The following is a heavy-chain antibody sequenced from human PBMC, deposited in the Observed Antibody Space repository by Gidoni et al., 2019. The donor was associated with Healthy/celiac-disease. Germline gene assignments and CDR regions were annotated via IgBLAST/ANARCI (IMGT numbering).Heavy chain of an antibody. V-gene: IGHV3-21*01. CDR2: ISSSSSYI. CDR3: ARDPNEYDYYDSSGSFDY. Sequence: EVQLVESGGGLVKPGGSLRLSCAASGFTFRSYSMNWVRQAPGKGLEWVSSISSSSSYIYYADSVKGRFTISRDNAKNSLYLQMNSLRAEDTAVYYCARDPNEYDYYDSSGSFDYWGQGTLVTVSS. CDR1: GFTFRSYS. J-gene: IGHJ4*02. D-gene: IGHD3-22*01.